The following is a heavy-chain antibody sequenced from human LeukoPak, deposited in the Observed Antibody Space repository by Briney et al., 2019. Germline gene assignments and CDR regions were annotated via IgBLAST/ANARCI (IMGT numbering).Heavy chain of an antibody. CDR1: GLTFSDSG. V-gene: IGHV3-23*01. J-gene: IGHJ6*02. CDR3: ANYIQRPPGMDV. D-gene: IGHD2-15*01. CDR2: PGGADDVI. Sequence: GGSLRLSCAVSGLTFSDSGMIWVRQAPEKRLDWVAVPGGADDVIQYADSVKGRFTICTDNSKNTVYLQMNSLRAEDTALYFCANYIQRPPGMDVWGQGTMVTVSS.